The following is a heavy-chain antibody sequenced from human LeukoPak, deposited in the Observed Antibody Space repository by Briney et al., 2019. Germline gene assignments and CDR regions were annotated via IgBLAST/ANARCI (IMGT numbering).Heavy chain of an antibody. CDR3: ARDLAARVSYYYMDV. D-gene: IGHD6-6*01. Sequence: GGSLRLSCAASGFTFSSYWMSWVRQAPGKGLEWVANIKQDGSEKYYVDSVKGRFTISRDNAKNSLYLQMNSLRAGDTAVYYCARDLAARVSYYYMDVWGKGTTVTVSS. V-gene: IGHV3-7*01. CDR2: IKQDGSEK. CDR1: GFTFSSYW. J-gene: IGHJ6*03.